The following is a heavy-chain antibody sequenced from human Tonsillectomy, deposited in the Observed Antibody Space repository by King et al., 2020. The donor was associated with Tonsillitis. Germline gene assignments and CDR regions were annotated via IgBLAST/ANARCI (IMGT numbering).Heavy chain of an antibody. Sequence: VQLQESGPGLVKPSETLSLTCTVSGGSISSYYWSWIRQPPGKGLEWIGYIYYSGSTNYNPSLKSRVTISVDASKNQFSLNLSSVTAADTAVYYCARCYYFYYYMDVWGKGTTVTVSS. CDR3: ARCYYFYYYMDV. V-gene: IGHV4-59*08. CDR1: GGSISSYY. J-gene: IGHJ6*03. CDR2: IYYSGST.